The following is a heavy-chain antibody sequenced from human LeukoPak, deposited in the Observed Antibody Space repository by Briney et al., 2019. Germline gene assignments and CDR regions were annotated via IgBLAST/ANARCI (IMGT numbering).Heavy chain of an antibody. D-gene: IGHD3-10*01. CDR3: ARDISQPGAQGY. Sequence: GGSLRLSCAASGFTFSSYRMNSVRQAPGKGLEWVSYISSSSSTIYYADAVKGRFTISRDNAKNSLYLQMNSLRVEDTAVYYCARDISQPGAQGYWGQGTLVTVSS. CDR1: GFTFSSYR. CDR2: ISSSSSTI. V-gene: IGHV3-48*01. J-gene: IGHJ4*02.